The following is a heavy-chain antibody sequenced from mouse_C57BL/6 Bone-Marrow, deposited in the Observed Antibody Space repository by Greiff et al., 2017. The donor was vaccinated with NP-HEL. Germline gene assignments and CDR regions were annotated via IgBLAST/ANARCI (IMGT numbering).Heavy chain of an antibody. Sequence: QVQLKQSGAELVKPGASVKMSCKASGYTFTTYPIEWMKQNHGKSLAWIGNFHPYNDDTKYNEKFKGKATLTVEKSSSTVYLELSRITSDDSAVDNSARGGSTGYGYFDDWGKGTTRTVST. CDR2: FHPYNDDT. CDR3: ARGGSTGYGYFDD. CDR1: GYTFTTYP. D-gene: IGHD3-2*02. J-gene: IGHJ2*01. V-gene: IGHV1-47*01.